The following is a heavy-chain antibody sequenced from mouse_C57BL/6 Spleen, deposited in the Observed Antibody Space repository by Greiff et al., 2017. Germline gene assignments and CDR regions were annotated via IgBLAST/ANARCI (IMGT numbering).Heavy chain of an antibody. J-gene: IGHJ3*01. CDR1: GYAFSSYW. CDR2: IHPSDSDT. V-gene: IGHV1-80*01. CDR3: AMGAYYYGSSPFAY. Sequence: VQLQQSGAELVKPGASVKISCKASGYAFSSYWMNWVKQRPGKGLEWIGRIHPSDSDTNYNQKFKGKATLTVDKSSSTAYMQLSSLTSEDSAVYYCAMGAYYYGSSPFAYWGQGTLVTVSA. D-gene: IGHD1-1*01.